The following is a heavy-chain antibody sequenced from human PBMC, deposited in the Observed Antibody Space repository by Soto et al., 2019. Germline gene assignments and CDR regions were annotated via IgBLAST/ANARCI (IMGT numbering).Heavy chain of an antibody. Sequence: GESLKISCKASGYIFTTYWIGWVRQMPGKGLEWMGTIFPGDSDTRYSPSFQGQVTISVDKSVSTAYLQWSSLKASDTAMYYCARTSAAGKYYYGMDVWGQGTTVTVSS. J-gene: IGHJ6*02. V-gene: IGHV5-51*01. CDR2: IFPGDSDT. D-gene: IGHD6-13*01. CDR1: GYIFTTYW. CDR3: ARTSAAGKYYYGMDV.